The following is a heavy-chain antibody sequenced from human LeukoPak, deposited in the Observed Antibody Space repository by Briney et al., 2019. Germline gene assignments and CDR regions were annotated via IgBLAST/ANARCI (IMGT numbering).Heavy chain of an antibody. CDR3: AKTTVTTSLPFDY. CDR2: ISSSGSTI. D-gene: IGHD4-17*01. Sequence: GGSLRLSCAASGFTFSSHEMNWVRQAPGKGLEWVSYISSSGSTIYYADSVKGRFTISRDNAKNSLYLQMNSLRAEDTAVYYCAKTTVTTSLPFDYWGQGTLVTVSS. CDR1: GFTFSSHE. J-gene: IGHJ4*02. V-gene: IGHV3-48*03.